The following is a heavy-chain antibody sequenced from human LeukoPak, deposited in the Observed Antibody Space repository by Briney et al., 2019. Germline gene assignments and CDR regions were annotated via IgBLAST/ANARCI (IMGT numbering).Heavy chain of an antibody. J-gene: IGHJ4*02. D-gene: IGHD1-1*01. Sequence: GGSLRLSCAASGFTFNAYPMNWVRQAPGKGMEWISYITHNGDSKYYADSVKGRFTISRDNAKNSLYLQMNSLRAEDTAIYYCVKDHDRALDFWGQGTLVTVSS. CDR1: GFTFNAYP. CDR3: VKDHDRALDF. CDR2: ITHNGDSK. V-gene: IGHV3-48*01.